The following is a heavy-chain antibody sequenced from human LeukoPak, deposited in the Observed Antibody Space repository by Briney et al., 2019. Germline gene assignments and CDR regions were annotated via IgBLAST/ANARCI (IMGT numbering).Heavy chain of an antibody. D-gene: IGHD5-12*01. V-gene: IGHV3-48*01. Sequence: GGSLRLSCAASGFTFSSYSMNWVRQAPGKGLEWVSYISGSSSTIYYADSVKGRFTISRDNAKNSLYLQMNSLRAEDTAVYYCAKDRPTWPIDYWGQGTLVTVPS. CDR3: AKDRPTWPIDY. J-gene: IGHJ4*02. CDR2: ISGSSSTI. CDR1: GFTFSSYS.